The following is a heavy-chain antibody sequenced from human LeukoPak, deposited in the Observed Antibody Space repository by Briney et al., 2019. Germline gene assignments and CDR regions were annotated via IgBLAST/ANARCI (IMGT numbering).Heavy chain of an antibody. D-gene: IGHD6-13*01. CDR3: ARGDRYSSSWYDY. V-gene: IGHV3-30*02. CDR2: IWYDGSNK. CDR1: GFTFSHYG. Sequence: PGGSLRLSCAASGFTFSHYGMHWVRQAPGKGLEWVAIIWYDGSNKYYADSVKGRFTISRDNSKNTLYLQMNSLRAEDTAVYYCARGDRYSSSWYDYWGQGTLVTVSS. J-gene: IGHJ4*02.